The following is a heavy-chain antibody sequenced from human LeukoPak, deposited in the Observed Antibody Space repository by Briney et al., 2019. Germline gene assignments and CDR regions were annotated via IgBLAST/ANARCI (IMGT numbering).Heavy chain of an antibody. CDR2: IDPSDSYT. V-gene: IGHV5-10-1*01. Sequence: KVSCKGSGYSFTSYWISWVRQMPGKGLEWMGRIDPSDSYTNYSPSFQGHVTISADKSISTAYLQWSSLKASDTAMYYCARHDYGDHPFDYWGQGTLVTVSS. CDR1: GYSFTSYW. CDR3: ARHDYGDHPFDY. D-gene: IGHD4-17*01. J-gene: IGHJ4*02.